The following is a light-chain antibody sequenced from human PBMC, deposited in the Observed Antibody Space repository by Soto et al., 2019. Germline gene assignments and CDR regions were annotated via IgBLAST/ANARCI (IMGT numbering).Light chain of an antibody. CDR2: DVS. Sequence: EIVLTQSPVTLSLSPWEGATLSCRASQSVGDYLAWYQQKPGQAPRLLIYDVSKTATGIPGRFSGSGSGTDFTLTISRLDPADFAVYYCQQYGTSPRWTFGQGTKVDI. J-gene: IGKJ1*01. CDR3: QQYGTSPRWT. CDR1: QSVGDY. V-gene: IGKV3-11*01.